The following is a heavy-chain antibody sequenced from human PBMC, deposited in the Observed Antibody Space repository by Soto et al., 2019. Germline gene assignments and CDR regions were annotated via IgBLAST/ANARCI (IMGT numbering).Heavy chain of an antibody. Sequence: SETLSLTCTVSGGSISSSSYYWGWIRQPPGKGLEWIGSIYYSGSTYYNPSLKSRVTISVDTSKNQFSLKLSSVTAADTAVYYCARSRTLNTNYPPEYYFDYWGQGTLVTVSS. CDR3: ARSRTLNTNYPPEYYFDY. D-gene: IGHD1-7*01. CDR1: GGSISSSSYY. J-gene: IGHJ4*02. V-gene: IGHV4-39*07. CDR2: IYYSGST.